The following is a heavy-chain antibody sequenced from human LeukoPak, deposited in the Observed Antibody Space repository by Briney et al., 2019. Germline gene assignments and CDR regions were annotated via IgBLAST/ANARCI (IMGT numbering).Heavy chain of an antibody. CDR3: ARYCSGGSCASNLDAFDI. Sequence: PGGSLRLSCAASGFTFSSYAIHWVRQAPGKGLEYVSAISSNGGSTYYANSVKGRFTISRDNSKNTLYLQMGSLRAEDMAVYYCARYCSGGSCASNLDAFDIWGQGTMVTVSS. D-gene: IGHD2-15*01. CDR2: ISSNGGST. V-gene: IGHV3-64*01. J-gene: IGHJ3*02. CDR1: GFTFSSYA.